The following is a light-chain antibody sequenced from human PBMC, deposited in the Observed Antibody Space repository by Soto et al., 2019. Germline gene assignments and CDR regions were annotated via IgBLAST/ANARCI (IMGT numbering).Light chain of an antibody. CDR3: QQFDNLPLT. Sequence: DIQMTQSPSSLSASVGDRVTITCRASQSISNYLNCYQQKPGKAPKVLIYTASSLQSGAPSRFSGSGSGTDFTLSISSLQPEDIATYYCQQFDNLPLTFGGGTKVEIK. CDR1: QSISNY. CDR2: TAS. J-gene: IGKJ4*01. V-gene: IGKV1-39*01.